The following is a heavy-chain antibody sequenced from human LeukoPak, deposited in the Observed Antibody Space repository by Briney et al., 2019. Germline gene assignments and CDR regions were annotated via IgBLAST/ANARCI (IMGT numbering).Heavy chain of an antibody. CDR1: GGSFSGYY. CDR3: ARAVRSYIVVVPAAPGGYYYYMDV. V-gene: IGHV4-34*01. J-gene: IGHJ6*03. D-gene: IGHD2-2*01. Sequence: PSETLSLTCAGYGGSFSGYYWSWIRQPPGKGLGWIGEINHSASTNYNPSLKSRVTISVDTSKNQFSLKLSSVTAADTAVYYCARAVRSYIVVVPAAPGGYYYYMDVWGKGTTVTVSS. CDR2: INHSAST.